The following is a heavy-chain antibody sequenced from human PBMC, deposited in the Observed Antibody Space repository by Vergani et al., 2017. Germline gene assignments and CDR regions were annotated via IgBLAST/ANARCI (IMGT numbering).Heavy chain of an antibody. Sequence: EVQLVESGGGLVQPGGFLRLSCAASGFTFSSYSMNWVRQAPGKGLEWVSYISSSSSTIYYADSVKGRFTISRDNAKNSLYLQMNSLRAEDTAVYYCASCYEMATIEDAFDIWGQGTMVTVSS. V-gene: IGHV3-48*01. CDR3: ASCYEMATIEDAFDI. D-gene: IGHD5-24*01. J-gene: IGHJ3*02. CDR2: ISSSSSTI. CDR1: GFTFSSYS.